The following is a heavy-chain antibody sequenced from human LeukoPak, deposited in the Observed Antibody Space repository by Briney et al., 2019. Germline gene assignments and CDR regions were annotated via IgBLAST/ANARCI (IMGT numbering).Heavy chain of an antibody. CDR2: ISNSGSSM. D-gene: IGHD2-2*01. V-gene: IGHV3-11*04. CDR1: GFTFSDSY. Sequence: GGSLRLSCAASGFTFSDSYMTWIRQAPGKGLEWVSYISNSGSSMYYADSVKGRFTISRDNAKNSLYLQMNSLRAEDTAVYYCARDLIVVVPAAISIKTNWFDPWGQGTLVTVSS. CDR3: ARDLIVVVPAAISIKTNWFDP. J-gene: IGHJ5*02.